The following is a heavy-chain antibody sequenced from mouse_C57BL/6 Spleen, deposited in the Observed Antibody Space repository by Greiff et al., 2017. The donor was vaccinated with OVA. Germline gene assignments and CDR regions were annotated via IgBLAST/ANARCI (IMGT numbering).Heavy chain of an antibody. CDR2: IDPSDSET. J-gene: IGHJ4*01. Sequence: QVQLKQPGAELVRPGSSVKLSCKASGYTFTSYWMHWVKQRPIQGLEWIGNIDPSDSETHYNQKFKDKATLTVDKSSSTAYMQLSSLTSEDSAVYYCARGNYYGSSAMDYWGQGTSVTVSS. CDR3: ARGNYYGSSAMDY. D-gene: IGHD1-1*01. V-gene: IGHV1-52*01. CDR1: GYTFTSYW.